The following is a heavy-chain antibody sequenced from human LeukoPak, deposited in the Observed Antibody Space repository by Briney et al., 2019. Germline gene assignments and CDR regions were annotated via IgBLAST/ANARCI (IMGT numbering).Heavy chain of an antibody. CDR2: ISWNSGGI. D-gene: IGHD6-19*01. CDR1: GFTFDDYA. J-gene: IGHJ4*02. Sequence: GGSLRLSCAASGFTFDDYAMHWVRQAPGKGLEWVSGISWNSGGIGYADSVKGRFTISRDNAKNSLYLQMNSLRAEDTALYYCAKDFKVAGTKTYYFDYWGQGTLVTVSS. CDR3: AKDFKVAGTKTYYFDY. V-gene: IGHV3-9*01.